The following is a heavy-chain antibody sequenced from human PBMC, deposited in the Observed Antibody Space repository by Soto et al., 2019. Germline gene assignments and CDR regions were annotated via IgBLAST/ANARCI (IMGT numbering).Heavy chain of an antibody. D-gene: IGHD3-10*01. J-gene: IGHJ6*02. V-gene: IGHV3-23*01. Sequence: VQLLESGGHLVQPGGSLRLPCAASGFTFSSYAMSWVRQAPGKGLEWVSSVSAGGDMTYYSDSVKGRFTISRDNSNNALFLQMNSLRIEDTALYYCARGDRGGSGSPASYYYSGLDVWGQGATVTVS. CDR2: VSAGGDMT. CDR1: GFTFSSYA. CDR3: ARGDRGGSGSPASYYYSGLDV.